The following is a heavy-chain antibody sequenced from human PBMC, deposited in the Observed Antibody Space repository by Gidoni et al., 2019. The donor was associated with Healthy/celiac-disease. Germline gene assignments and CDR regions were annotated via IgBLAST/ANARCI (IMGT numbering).Heavy chain of an antibody. CDR3: AKDVRAECGGDCYHYFDY. CDR2: ISGSGGST. V-gene: IGHV3-23*01. CDR1: GFTFSSYA. J-gene: IGHJ4*02. D-gene: IGHD2-21*02. Sequence: EVQLLESGGGLVQPGGSLRLSCAASGFTFSSYAMSWVRQAPGKGLEWVSAISGSGGSTYYADSVKGRFTISRDNSKNTLYLQMNSLRAEDTAVYYCAKDVRAECGGDCYHYFDYWGQGTLVTVSS.